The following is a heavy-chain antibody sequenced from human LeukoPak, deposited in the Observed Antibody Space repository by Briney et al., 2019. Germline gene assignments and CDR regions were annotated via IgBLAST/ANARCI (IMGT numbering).Heavy chain of an antibody. J-gene: IGHJ4*02. CDR2: ISSSSSYI. Sequence: GGSLRLSCAASGFTFSSYSMNWVRQAPGKGLEWVSSISSSSSYIYYADSVKGRFTISRDNAKNSLYLQMNSLRAEDTAVYYCARDPGIVVVPAAAHFDYWGQGTLVTVS. D-gene: IGHD2-2*01. CDR3: ARDPGIVVVPAAAHFDY. V-gene: IGHV3-21*01. CDR1: GFTFSSYS.